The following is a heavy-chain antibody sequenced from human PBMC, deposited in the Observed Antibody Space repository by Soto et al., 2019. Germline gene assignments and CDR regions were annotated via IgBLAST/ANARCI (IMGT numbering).Heavy chain of an antibody. J-gene: IGHJ5*01. CDR2: IKGDGSST. D-gene: IGHD2-8*02. Sequence: EVQLVESGGGLVQPGGSLRLSCAASGFTFSAYWMHWVRQAPGKGLVWVARIKGDGSSTNYADSVKGRFTISRNNAENTGSLQMSSLRTEDAAVYYCARDPRYCNGGECHPSLGWFDSWGQGTLVTVSS. CDR1: GFTFSAYW. CDR3: ARDPRYCNGGECHPSLGWFDS. V-gene: IGHV3-74*01.